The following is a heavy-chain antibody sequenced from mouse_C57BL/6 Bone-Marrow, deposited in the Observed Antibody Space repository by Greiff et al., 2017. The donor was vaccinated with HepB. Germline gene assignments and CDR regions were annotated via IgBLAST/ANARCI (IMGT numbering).Heavy chain of an antibody. D-gene: IGHD1-1*01. CDR2: INYDGSST. CDR1: GFTFSDYY. Sequence: VQLKESEGGLVQPGSSMKLSCTASGFTFSDYYMAWVRQVPEKGLEWVANINYDGSSTYYLDSLKSRFIISRDNAKNILYLQMSSLKSEDTATYYCARRYYGSSYGYFDVWGTGTTVTVSS. CDR3: ARRYYGSSYGYFDV. V-gene: IGHV5-16*01. J-gene: IGHJ1*03.